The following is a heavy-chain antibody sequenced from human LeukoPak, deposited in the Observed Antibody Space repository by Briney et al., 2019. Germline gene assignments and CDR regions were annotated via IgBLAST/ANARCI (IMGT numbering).Heavy chain of an antibody. D-gene: IGHD6-13*01. CDR2: ISTDGSHK. Sequence: GRSLRLSCAVSGFNSSNYDMHWVRQAPGKGLEWVAVISTDGSHKFHADSVKGRFTISRDNSKNTLYLQMNSLRAEDTAVYYCARDGGPAAGSNNFDYWGQGTLVTVSS. V-gene: IGHV3-30*03. CDR1: GFNSSNYD. J-gene: IGHJ4*02. CDR3: ARDGGPAAGSNNFDY.